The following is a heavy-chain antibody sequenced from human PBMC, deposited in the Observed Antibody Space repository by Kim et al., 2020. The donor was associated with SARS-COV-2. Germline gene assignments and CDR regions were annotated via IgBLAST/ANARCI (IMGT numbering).Heavy chain of an antibody. J-gene: IGHJ4*02. CDR1: GYSISSGYY. D-gene: IGHD3-22*01. Sequence: SETLSLTCTVSGYSISSGYYWGWIRQPPGKGLEWIGSIYHSGSTYYNPSLKSRVTISVDTSKNQFSLKLSSVTAADTAVYYCARDALFGDDSSGVPFDYWGQGTLVTVSS. CDR2: IYHSGST. CDR3: ARDALFGDDSSGVPFDY. V-gene: IGHV4-38-2*02.